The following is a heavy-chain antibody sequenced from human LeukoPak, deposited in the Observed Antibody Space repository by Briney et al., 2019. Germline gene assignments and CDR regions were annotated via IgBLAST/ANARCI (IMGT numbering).Heavy chain of an antibody. Sequence: SETLSLTCTVSGGSISSHYWSWIRQPPGKGLEWIGYIYYSGSTNYNPSLKSRVTISVDTSKNQFSLKLSSVTAADTAVYYCARDQRGILVYWGQGTLVTVSS. J-gene: IGHJ4*02. V-gene: IGHV4-59*11. CDR1: GGSISSHY. D-gene: IGHD3-3*01. CDR2: IYYSGST. CDR3: ARDQRGILVY.